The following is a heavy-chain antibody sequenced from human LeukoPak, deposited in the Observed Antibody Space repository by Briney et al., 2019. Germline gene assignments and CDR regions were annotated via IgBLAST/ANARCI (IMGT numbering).Heavy chain of an antibody. CDR2: IIPIFGTA. V-gene: IGHV1-69*05. Sequence: SVKVSCKASGGTFSSYAISWVRQAPGQGLEWMGRIIPIFGTASYAQKFQGRVAITTDESTSTAYMELSSLRSEDTAVYYCARDRNLSPSSGYDYWGQGTLVTVSS. J-gene: IGHJ4*02. CDR1: GGTFSSYA. D-gene: IGHD3-22*01. CDR3: ARDRNLSPSSGYDY.